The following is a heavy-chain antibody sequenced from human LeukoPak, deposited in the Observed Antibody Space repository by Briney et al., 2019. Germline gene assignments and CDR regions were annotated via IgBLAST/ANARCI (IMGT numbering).Heavy chain of an antibody. D-gene: IGHD2-2*01. CDR1: GFTFSSYA. CDR3: ARDTVDDIVVVPAALSY. V-gene: IGHV3-74*01. Sequence: GGSLRLSCAASGFTFSSYAMSWVRQAPGKGLVWVSRINSDGSSTSYADSVKGRFTISRDNAKNTLYLQMNSLRAEDTAVYYCARDTVDDIVVVPAALSYWGQGTLVTVSS. CDR2: INSDGSST. J-gene: IGHJ4*02.